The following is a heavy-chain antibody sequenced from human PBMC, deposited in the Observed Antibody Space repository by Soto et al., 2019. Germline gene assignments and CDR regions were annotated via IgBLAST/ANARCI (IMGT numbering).Heavy chain of an antibody. V-gene: IGHV4-59*08. CDR3: ARLTYYYDSSGSNNPAFDY. D-gene: IGHD3-22*01. J-gene: IGHJ4*02. CDR1: GGSISSYY. Sequence: SETLSLTCTVSGGSISSYYWSWIRQPPGKGLVWIGYIYYSGSTNYNPSLKSRVTISVDTSKNQFSLKLSSVTAADTAVYYCARLTYYYDSSGSNNPAFDYWGQGTLVTVSS. CDR2: IYYSGST.